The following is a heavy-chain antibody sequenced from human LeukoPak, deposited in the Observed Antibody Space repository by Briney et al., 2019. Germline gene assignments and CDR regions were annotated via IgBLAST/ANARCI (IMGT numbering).Heavy chain of an antibody. CDR2: ISGSGGST. Sequence: GGSLRLSCAASGFTFSSYAMSWVRQAPGKGLEWVSVISGSGGSTYYADSVKGRFTVSRDNSKNTLYLQMSSLRAEDTAVYYCAKESYGDSTGGRFQHWGQGTLVTVSS. V-gene: IGHV3-23*01. CDR1: GFTFSSYA. J-gene: IGHJ1*01. D-gene: IGHD4-17*01. CDR3: AKESYGDSTGGRFQH.